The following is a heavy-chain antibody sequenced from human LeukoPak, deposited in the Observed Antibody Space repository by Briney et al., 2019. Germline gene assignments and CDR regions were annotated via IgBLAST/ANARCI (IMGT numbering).Heavy chain of an antibody. V-gene: IGHV1-69*05. J-gene: IGHJ6*03. CDR1: GGTFSSYA. D-gene: IGHD2-21*02. CDR2: IIPIFGTA. Sequence: SVKVSCKASGGTFSSYAISWVRQAPGQGLEWMGGIIPIFGTANYAQKFQGRVTITTDESTSTAYMELSGLRAEDTAVYYCARSGAVVVTAKSYYYYYYMDVWGKGTTVTVSS. CDR3: ARSGAVVVTAKSYYYYYYMDV.